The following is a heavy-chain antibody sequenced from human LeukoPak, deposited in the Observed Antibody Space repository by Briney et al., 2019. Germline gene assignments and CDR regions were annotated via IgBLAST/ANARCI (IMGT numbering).Heavy chain of an antibody. CDR2: ISYDGSNK. CDR1: GFTFSSYA. CDR3: ASIVGAHGFP. D-gene: IGHD1-26*01. V-gene: IGHV3-30-3*01. J-gene: IGHJ5*02. Sequence: GRSLRLSCAASGFTFSSYAMHWVRQAPGKGLEWVAVISYDGSNKYYADSVKGRFTISRDNAKNSLYLQMNSLRAEDTAVYYCASIVGAHGFPWGQGTLVTVSS.